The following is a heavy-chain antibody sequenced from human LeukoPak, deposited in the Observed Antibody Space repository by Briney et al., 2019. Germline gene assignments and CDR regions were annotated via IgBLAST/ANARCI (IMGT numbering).Heavy chain of an antibody. CDR2: ISYDGSNK. J-gene: IGHJ4*02. CDR1: GFTFSSYG. Sequence: GGSLRLSCAASGFTFSSYGMHWVRQAPGKGLEWVAVISYDGSNKSSADSVKGRFTISRDNSKNTLYLQMNSLRAEDTAVYYCAKDRRDTAMARGYYFDYWGQGTLVTVSS. CDR3: AKDRRDTAMARGYYFDY. D-gene: IGHD5-18*01. V-gene: IGHV3-30*18.